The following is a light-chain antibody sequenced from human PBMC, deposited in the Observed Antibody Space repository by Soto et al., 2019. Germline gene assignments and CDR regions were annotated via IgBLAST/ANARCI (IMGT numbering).Light chain of an antibody. CDR3: QEYDNWPPEGP. CDR1: HGVATN. V-gene: IGKV3-15*01. J-gene: IGKJ1*01. Sequence: AVTQSPGTLSLSPGERATLSCRDGHGVATNLAWYQQKPGQVPRLLIYGAFTRATGIPDRFSGSGSGTEFTLTISSLQSEDVAVYFCQEYDNWPPEGPFGQGTKVDIK. CDR2: GAF.